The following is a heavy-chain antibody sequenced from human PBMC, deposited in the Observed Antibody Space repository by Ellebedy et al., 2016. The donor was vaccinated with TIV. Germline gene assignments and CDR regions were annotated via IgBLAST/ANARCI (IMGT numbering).Heavy chain of an antibody. V-gene: IGHV3-74*01. J-gene: IGHJ4*02. CDR3: TLYYFDY. CDR1: GFTFSSYW. CDR2: INSDGSST. Sequence: GESLKISXAASGFTFSSYWMHWVRPPAGKGLVWVSRINSDGSSTSYADSVKGRFTISRDNAKNTLYLQMNILRAEDTAVYYCTLYYFDYWGQGTLVTVSS.